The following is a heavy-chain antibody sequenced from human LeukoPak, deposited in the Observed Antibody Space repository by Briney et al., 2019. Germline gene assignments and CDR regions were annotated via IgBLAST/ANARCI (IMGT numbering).Heavy chain of an antibody. CDR2: ISGSGGST. Sequence: GGSLRLSCAASGFTFSSYAMSWVRQAPGEGLEWVSAISGSGGSTYYADSGKGRFTISRDNSKNTLYLQMNSLRAEDTAVYYCLYYYDSSGYPYFDYWGQGTLVTVSS. CDR3: LYYYDSSGYPYFDY. J-gene: IGHJ4*02. V-gene: IGHV3-23*01. CDR1: GFTFSSYA. D-gene: IGHD3-22*01.